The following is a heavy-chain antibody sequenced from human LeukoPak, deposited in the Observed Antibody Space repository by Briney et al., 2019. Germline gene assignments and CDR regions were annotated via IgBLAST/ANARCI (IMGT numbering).Heavy chain of an antibody. J-gene: IGHJ3*02. D-gene: IGHD3-16*01. CDR1: GFTLSNYG. Sequence: GSLRLSCAASGFTLSNYGMHWVRQAPGKGLEWVSVIYSGGGTYYADAVKGRFTISRDNSKNTLYLQMNSLRAGDTAVYYCARDHYVDAFDIWGQGTMVTVSS. V-gene: IGHV3-66*01. CDR3: ARDHYVDAFDI. CDR2: IYSGGGT.